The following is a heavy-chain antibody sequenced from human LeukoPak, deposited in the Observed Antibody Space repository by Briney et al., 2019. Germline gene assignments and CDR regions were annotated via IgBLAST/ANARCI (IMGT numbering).Heavy chain of an antibody. CDR1: VGSIRSGRYH. V-gene: IGHV4-61*02. CDR2: IYTSGRT. Sequence: SETLSLTRPGTVGSIRSGRYHGSWPRQPAGKALVWIVRIYTSGRTTYNPSLKSRVTISVDTSKNQFSLKLSSVTAADTAVYYCAGNYYGSGSYYSEDRYWGQGTLVTVSS. CDR3: AGNYYGSGSYYSEDRY. D-gene: IGHD3-10*01. J-gene: IGHJ4*02.